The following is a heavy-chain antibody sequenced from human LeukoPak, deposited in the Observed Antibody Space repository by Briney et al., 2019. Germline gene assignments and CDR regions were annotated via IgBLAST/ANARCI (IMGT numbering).Heavy chain of an antibody. CDR2: ISSSSSYI. CDR1: GFTFSDYN. D-gene: IGHD2-15*01. J-gene: IGHJ4*02. CDR3: ARGYCSGGRCYYGTFDY. Sequence: GGSLRLSCAASGFTFSDYNIDWVRQAPGKGLEWVSPISSSSSYIYYADSVKGRFTISRDNAKNSLYLQMNSLRAEDTAVYYCARGYCSGGRCYYGTFDYWGQGTLVTVSS. V-gene: IGHV3-21*01.